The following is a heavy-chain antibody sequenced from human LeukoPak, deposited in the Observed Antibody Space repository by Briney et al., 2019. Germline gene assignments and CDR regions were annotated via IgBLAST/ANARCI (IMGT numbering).Heavy chain of an antibody. V-gene: IGHV4-39*07. CDR3: ARGNSLRGIAVADTFDY. CDR1: GGSISRSNYY. J-gene: IGHJ4*02. D-gene: IGHD6-19*01. CDR2: IFYTGST. Sequence: PSETLSLTCTVSGGSISRSNYYWGWSRQPPGKGLEWIGSIFYTGSTYYNPSLKSPVTISVDTSKNQFSLKLSSVTAADTAVYYCARGNSLRGIAVADTFDYWGQGTLVTVSS.